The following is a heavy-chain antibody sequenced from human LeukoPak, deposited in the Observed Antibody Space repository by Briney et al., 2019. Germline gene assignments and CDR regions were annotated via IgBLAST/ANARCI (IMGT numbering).Heavy chain of an antibody. D-gene: IGHD3-10*01. J-gene: IGHJ4*02. Sequence: PSETLSLTCAVYGGSFSGYYWSWIRQPPGKGLEWIGEINHSGSTNYNPSLKSRVTISVDTSKNRFSLKLSSVTAADTAVYYCARSVWSYFDYWGQGTLVTVSS. CDR2: INHSGST. V-gene: IGHV4-34*01. CDR1: GGSFSGYY. CDR3: ARSVWSYFDY.